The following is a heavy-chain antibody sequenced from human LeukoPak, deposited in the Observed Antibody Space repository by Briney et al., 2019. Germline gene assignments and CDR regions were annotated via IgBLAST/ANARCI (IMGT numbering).Heavy chain of an antibody. CDR2: ISTRGSYI. J-gene: IGHJ4*02. CDR1: GFTFSSYN. Sequence: PGGSLRLSCAASGFTFSSYNMNWVRQAPGKGLEWVSSISTRGSYIYYADSVKGRFTISRDNAKNSLYLQMNSLRAEDTAVYYCARDTYRFDDFWGQGTLVTVSS. CDR3: ARDTYRFDDF. V-gene: IGHV3-21*01.